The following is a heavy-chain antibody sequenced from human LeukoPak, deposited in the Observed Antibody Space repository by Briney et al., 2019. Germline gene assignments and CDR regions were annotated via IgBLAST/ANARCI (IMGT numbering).Heavy chain of an antibody. CDR1: TFTFNTDP. V-gene: IGHV3-30*04. CDR3: ARDYSPWVPIVGATQDYFDY. CDR2: ISCESIQK. Sequence: GGSLRLSCAASTFTFNTDPMHWVRQAPGKGLEWVAIISCESIQKYYADSVKGRFTISRDNSKNTLYLQMNSLRPEDTAVYYCARDYSPWVPIVGATQDYFDYWGQGTLVTVSS. D-gene: IGHD1-26*01. J-gene: IGHJ4*02.